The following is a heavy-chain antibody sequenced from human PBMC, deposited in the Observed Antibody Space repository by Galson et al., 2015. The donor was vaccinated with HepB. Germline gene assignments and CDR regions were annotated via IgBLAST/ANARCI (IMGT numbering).Heavy chain of an antibody. CDR3: ARARRRALRYFDWSSGAFDL. V-gene: IGHV3-48*01. Sequence: SLRLSCAASGFNLNSFSMNWVRQAPGKGLERVSYISSGSVLFYADSVKGRFTISTDKAKKSLFLQMSSLRAEDTAVYYCARARRRALRYFDWSSGAFDLWGQGTLVTVSS. J-gene: IGHJ4*02. CDR1: GFNLNSFS. CDR2: ISSGSVL. D-gene: IGHD3-9*01.